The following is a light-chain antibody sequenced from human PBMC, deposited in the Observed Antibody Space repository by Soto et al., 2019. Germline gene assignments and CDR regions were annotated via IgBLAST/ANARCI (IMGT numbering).Light chain of an antibody. CDR1: QSFSTN. CDR2: GAS. V-gene: IGKV3-15*01. CDR3: HQYNNWPHT. Sequence: EIVMTQSPATLSVSPGERATLFCRASQSFSTNLAWYQQKPGQAPRLLISGASTRATGIPARFSGSGSGTDFTLTISGLQSEDFAIYYCHQYNNWPHTFGQGTKVEIK. J-gene: IGKJ2*01.